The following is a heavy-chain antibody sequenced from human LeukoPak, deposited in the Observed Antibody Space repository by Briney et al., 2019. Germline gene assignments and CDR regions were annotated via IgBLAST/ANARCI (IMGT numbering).Heavy chain of an antibody. CDR1: GFTFSSYS. CDR2: ISSSSSYI. V-gene: IGHV3-21*01. D-gene: IGHD7-27*01. CDR3: ASNGDLDY. J-gene: IGHJ4*02. Sequence: PGGSLRLSCAASGFTFSSYSMNWVRQAPGKGLEWVSSISSSSSYIHYADSVKGRFTISRDNAKNSLYLQMNSLRAEDTAVYYCASNGDLDYWGQGTLVTVSS.